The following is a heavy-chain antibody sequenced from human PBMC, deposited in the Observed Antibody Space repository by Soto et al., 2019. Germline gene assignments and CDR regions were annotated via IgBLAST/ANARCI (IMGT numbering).Heavy chain of an antibody. CDR2: INPNSGGT. Sequence: ASVKVSCKASGYTFTGYYMHWVRQAPGQGLEWMGWINPNSGGTNCAQKFQGWVTMTRDTSISTAYMELSRLRSDDTAVYYCARGPHYSNYVWGYGMDVWGQGTTVTVSS. D-gene: IGHD4-4*01. V-gene: IGHV1-2*04. CDR1: GYTFTGYY. CDR3: ARGPHYSNYVWGYGMDV. J-gene: IGHJ6*02.